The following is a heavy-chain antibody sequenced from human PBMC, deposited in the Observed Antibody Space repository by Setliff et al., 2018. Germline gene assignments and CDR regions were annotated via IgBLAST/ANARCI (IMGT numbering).Heavy chain of an antibody. V-gene: IGHV4-34*01. Sequence: ASETLSLTCAVYGGSFTDHFWSWIRQPPGKGLEWIGEINHSGSTNYNPSLKSRLSISVDASKNQFSLKLTSVTAADTAVYFCARVVDFWSGYPDYYYYYMDVWGKGTTVTVSS. CDR3: ARVVDFWSGYPDYYYYYMDV. CDR2: INHSGST. CDR1: GGSFTDHF. J-gene: IGHJ6*03. D-gene: IGHD3-3*01.